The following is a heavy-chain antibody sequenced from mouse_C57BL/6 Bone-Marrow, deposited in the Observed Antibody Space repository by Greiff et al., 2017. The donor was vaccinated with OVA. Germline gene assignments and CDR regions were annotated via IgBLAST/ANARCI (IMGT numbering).Heavy chain of an antibody. Sequence: EVKLVESGGDLVKPGGSLKLSCAASGFTFSSYGMSWVRQTPDKRLEWVATISSGGSYTYYPDSVKGRFTISRDNAKNTLYLQMSSLKSEDTAMYYGAKKDSSGPFAYWGQGTLVTVSA. D-gene: IGHD3-2*02. CDR1: GFTFSSYG. CDR3: AKKDSSGPFAY. V-gene: IGHV5-6*01. J-gene: IGHJ3*01. CDR2: ISSGGSYT.